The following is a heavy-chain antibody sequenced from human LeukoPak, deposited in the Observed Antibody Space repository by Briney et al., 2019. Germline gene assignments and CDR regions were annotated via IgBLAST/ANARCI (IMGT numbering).Heavy chain of an antibody. Sequence: SETLSLTCTVSGGSISSYYWSWIRQPPGKGLEWIGYIYYSGSTNYNPSLKSRVTISVDTSKNQFSVKLSSVTAADTAVYYCTSYYYDSSGYYNFDYWGQGTLVTVSS. J-gene: IGHJ4*02. CDR2: IYYSGST. D-gene: IGHD3-22*01. CDR1: GGSISSYY. V-gene: IGHV4-59*01. CDR3: TSYYYDSSGYYNFDY.